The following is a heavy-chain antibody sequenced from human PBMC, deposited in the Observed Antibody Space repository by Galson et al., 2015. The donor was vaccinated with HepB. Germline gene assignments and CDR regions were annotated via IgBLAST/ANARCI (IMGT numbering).Heavy chain of an antibody. CDR1: GYRFSTYW. CDR2: VYPGASDT. CDR3: ARRQIYGSGFYGMDV. J-gene: IGHJ6*02. V-gene: IGHV5-51*01. Sequence: GAEVKKPGESLKISCKGSGYRFSTYWIGWVRQLPGRGLEWMGSVYPGASDTRYSPSFQGQVTISADKSINTAYLQWSSLEASDTAMYYCARRQIYGSGFYGMDVWGQGTTVTVSS. D-gene: IGHD3-22*01.